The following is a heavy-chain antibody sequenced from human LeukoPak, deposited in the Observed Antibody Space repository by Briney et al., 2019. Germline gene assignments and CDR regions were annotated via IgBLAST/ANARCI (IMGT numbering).Heavy chain of an antibody. J-gene: IGHJ4*01. V-gene: IGHV4-4*08. CDR2: IYTTGTT. Sequence: SETLSLTCTVSVSFVFIRRDYRGWLRQPPGKPLEWIGYIYTTGTTKYTPSLKGRVSISLDTSNSQFSLKLTSVTAADTAVYYCARGDGYIPFDFWGHGILVSVSS. CDR3: ARGDGYIPFDF. D-gene: IGHD5-24*01. CDR1: VSFVFIRRDY.